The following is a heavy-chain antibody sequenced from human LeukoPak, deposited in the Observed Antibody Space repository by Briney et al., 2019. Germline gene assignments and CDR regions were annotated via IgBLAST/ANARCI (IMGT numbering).Heavy chain of an antibody. CDR3: ARGQVAGTAY. Sequence: GGSLRLSCAASGFTFSSYSMNWVRQAPGKGLEWVSYISSSSSTIYYADSVKGRFTISGDNAKNSLYLQMNSLRAEDTAVYYCARGQVAGTAYWGQGTLVTVSS. V-gene: IGHV3-48*01. J-gene: IGHJ4*02. CDR1: GFTFSSYS. CDR2: ISSSSSTI. D-gene: IGHD6-19*01.